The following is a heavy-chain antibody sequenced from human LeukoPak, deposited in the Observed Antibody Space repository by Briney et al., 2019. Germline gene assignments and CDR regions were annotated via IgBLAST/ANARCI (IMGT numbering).Heavy chain of an antibody. Sequence: GGSLKLSCTVSGFMFSGSAIHWFRQASGKGLEWIGRIRNRGNNFATDYSASLTGRVTISRDDSKNTAYLQMDSLKSDDTAVYYCTREYNTATRGDFWGQGTLVIVSS. CDR3: TREYNTATRGDF. J-gene: IGHJ4*02. CDR1: GFMFSGSA. D-gene: IGHD2/OR15-2a*01. CDR2: IRNRGNNFAT. V-gene: IGHV3-73*01.